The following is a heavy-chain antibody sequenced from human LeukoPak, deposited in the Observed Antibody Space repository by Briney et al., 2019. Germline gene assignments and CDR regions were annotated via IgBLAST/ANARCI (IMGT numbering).Heavy chain of an antibody. CDR3: TRNGGWYADY. V-gene: IGHV3-49*03. CDR1: GFTFGDYA. J-gene: IGHJ4*02. Sequence: PGRSLRLSCTASGFTFGDYAMSWFRQAPGKGLEWVGFIRSKAYGGTPEYAASVKGRFTISRDDSKSIAYLQMSSLKIEDTAIYYCTRNGGWYADYWGQGTLVTVPS. D-gene: IGHD6-19*01. CDR2: IRSKAYGGTP.